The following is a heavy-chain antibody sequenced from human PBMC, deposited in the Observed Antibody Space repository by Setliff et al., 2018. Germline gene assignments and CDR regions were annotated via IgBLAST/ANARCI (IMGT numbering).Heavy chain of an antibody. J-gene: IGHJ3*02. Sequence: SETLSLTCSVSGGSISSSIYYWGWIRQPPGKGLEWIGSIYYSGSTYYSPSLKRRVTISVDTSKNQFSLKLSSVTAADTAVYYCATRTYYDSNGYYYAIAGPFDIWGQGAMVTVSS. CDR3: ATRTYYDSNGYYYAIAGPFDI. CDR1: GGSISSSIYY. D-gene: IGHD3-22*01. V-gene: IGHV4-39*01. CDR2: IYYSGST.